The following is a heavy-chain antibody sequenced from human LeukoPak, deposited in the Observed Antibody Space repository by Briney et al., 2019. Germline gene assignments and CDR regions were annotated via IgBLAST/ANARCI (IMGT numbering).Heavy chain of an antibody. CDR1: GGSISRYY. J-gene: IGHJ6*03. V-gene: IGHV4-59*12. Sequence: SETLSLTCTVSGGSISRYYWSWIRQPPGKGLEWIGYISYTGSTTYNSSLKSRVTISLDTSQNQFSLKLTSVTAADTAVYYCATSPYYYYYMDVWGKGSTVTVSS. CDR3: ATSPYYYYYMDV. CDR2: ISYTGST.